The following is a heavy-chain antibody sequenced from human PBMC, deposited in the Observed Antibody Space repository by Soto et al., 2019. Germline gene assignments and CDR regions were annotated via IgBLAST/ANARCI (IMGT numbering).Heavy chain of an antibody. J-gene: IGHJ6*03. D-gene: IGHD2-2*01. CDR3: ARANCSSTSCYSWSNYYYYMDV. CDR1: GYSFTSYW. V-gene: IGHV5-51*01. Sequence: GESLKISGKGSGYSFTSYWIGWVRQMPGKGLEWMGIIYPGDSDTRYSPSFQGQVTISADKSISTAYLQWSSLKASDTAMYYCARANCSSTSCYSWSNYYYYMDVWGKGTTVTVSS. CDR2: IYPGDSDT.